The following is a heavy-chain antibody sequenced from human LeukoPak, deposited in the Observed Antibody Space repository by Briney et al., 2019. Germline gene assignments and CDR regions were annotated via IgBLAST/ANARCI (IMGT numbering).Heavy chain of an antibody. CDR1: ENTFTGSI. CDR3: ARGIPGYSSGWYSTPGL. V-gene: IGHV1-2*02. D-gene: IGHD6-19*01. J-gene: IGHJ4*02. Sequence: ASVKVSCKPFENTFTGSIMHWVRKAPGQGLEWMGWINPNSGGTNYAQKFQGRVTMTRDTSISTAYMELSRLRSDDTAVYYCARGIPGYSSGWYSTPGLWGQGTLVTVSS. CDR2: INPNSGGT.